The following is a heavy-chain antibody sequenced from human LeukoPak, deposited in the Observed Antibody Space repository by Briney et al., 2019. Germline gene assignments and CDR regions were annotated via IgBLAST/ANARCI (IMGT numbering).Heavy chain of an antibody. CDR1: GDSISSYY. J-gene: IGHJ2*01. CDR3: ATIRDTAHRYWYFDL. CDR2: MYYSGST. D-gene: IGHD5-18*01. Sequence: SETLSLTCTVSGDSISSYYWSWVRQPPGKGLEWIGYMYYSGSTSYNPSLKSRVTMSVDTSKNQFSLKLSSVTAADTAVYYCATIRDTAHRYWYFDLWGRGTRVIVSS. V-gene: IGHV4-59*03.